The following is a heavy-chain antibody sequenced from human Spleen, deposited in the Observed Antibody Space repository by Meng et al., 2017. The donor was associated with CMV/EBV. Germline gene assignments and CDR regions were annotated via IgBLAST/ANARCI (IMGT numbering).Heavy chain of an antibody. V-gene: IGHV4-31*01. CDR3: ARSPCSGGSCYLGYYFDY. J-gene: IGHJ4*02. D-gene: IGHD2-15*01. Sequence: NSGGYYWSWIRQHPGKGLEWIGYIYYSGSTYYNPSLKSQITISVDTSKNQFSLKLSSVTAADTAVYYCARSPCSGGSCYLGYYFDYWGQGTLVTVSS. CDR1: NSGGYY. CDR2: IYYSGST.